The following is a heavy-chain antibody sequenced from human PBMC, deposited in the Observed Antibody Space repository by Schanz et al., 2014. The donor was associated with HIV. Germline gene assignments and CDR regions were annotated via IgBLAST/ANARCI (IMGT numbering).Heavy chain of an antibody. J-gene: IGHJ4*02. Sequence: VLLVESGGGVVQPGRSLRLSCAASGFTFSTNDMHWVRQVPGKGLEWVSTISDSGDGTYYADSMKGRVTISRDNFKNTVYLRMSGLRAEDTAVYYCANQRYSGTYRPFDYWGRGTLVTVSS. CDR3: ANQRYSGTYRPFDY. CDR1: GFTFSTND. CDR2: ISDSGDGT. V-gene: IGHV3-23*04. D-gene: IGHD1-26*01.